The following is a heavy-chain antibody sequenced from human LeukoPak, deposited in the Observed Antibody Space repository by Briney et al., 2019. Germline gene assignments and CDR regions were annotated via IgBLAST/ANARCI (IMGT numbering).Heavy chain of an antibody. J-gene: IGHJ4*02. V-gene: IGHV3-11*01. Sequence: GGSLRLSCAASGFIFSDYYMSWIRQAPGKGLEWVSYISSSGSTKYYADSVKGRFTISRDNAKNSYLQMNSLRAEDTAVYYCARDGHAYGRGSPHYWGQGTLVTASS. CDR2: ISSSGSTK. D-gene: IGHD3-10*01. CDR3: ARDGHAYGRGSPHY. CDR1: GFIFSDYY.